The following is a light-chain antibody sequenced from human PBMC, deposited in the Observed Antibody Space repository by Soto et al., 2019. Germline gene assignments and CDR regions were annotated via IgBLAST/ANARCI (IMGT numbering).Light chain of an antibody. Sequence: VMTQSLDTLSASPVERVSLSCRASQSVNHNLAWYQQKPGQAPRLLIYGAYSRSTGITDRFSGSGSGTDFTLTISRLEPEDFAVYYCQQYGSSLITVGPGTRLEIK. CDR3: QQYGSSLIT. CDR2: GAY. V-gene: IGKV3-20*01. CDR1: QSVNHN. J-gene: IGKJ5*01.